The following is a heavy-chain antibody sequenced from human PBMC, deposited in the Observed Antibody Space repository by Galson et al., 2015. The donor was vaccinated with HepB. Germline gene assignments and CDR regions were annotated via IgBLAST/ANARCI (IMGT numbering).Heavy chain of an antibody. J-gene: IGHJ4*02. CDR1: GFTYNRFW. Sequence: SLRLSCAASGFTYNRFWMSWVRQSPVKGLEWLANIRGDGGEKYYVDSVRGRFTISRDNAQNSLYLQMNSLRAEDTAVYYRMRDLVLDGDDREYWGQGALVTVSS. CDR2: IRGDGGEK. CDR3: MRDLVLDGDDREY. D-gene: IGHD4-17*01. V-gene: IGHV3-7*01.